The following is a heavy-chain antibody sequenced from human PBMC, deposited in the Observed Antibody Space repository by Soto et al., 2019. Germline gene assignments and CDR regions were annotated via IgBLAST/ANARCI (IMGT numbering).Heavy chain of an antibody. CDR2: INHSGST. D-gene: IGHD6-13*01. J-gene: IGHJ6*02. Sequence: PSETLSLTCAVYGGSFSGYYWSWIRQPPGKGLEWIGEINHSGSTNYNPSLKSRVTISVDTSKNQFSLKLSSVTAADTAVYYCARGEAKLRRIAAANYYYYGMDVWGQGTTVT. V-gene: IGHV4-34*01. CDR3: ARGEAKLRRIAAANYYYYGMDV. CDR1: GGSFSGYY.